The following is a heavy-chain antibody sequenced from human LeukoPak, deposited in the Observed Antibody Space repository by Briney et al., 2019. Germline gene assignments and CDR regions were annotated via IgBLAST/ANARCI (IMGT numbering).Heavy chain of an antibody. J-gene: IGHJ4*02. CDR3: ARARETY. V-gene: IGHV3-53*01. CDR2: IYSGGST. Sequence: GGSLRLSCAASGFIFSNYEMNWVRQAPGKGLEWVSVIYSGGSTYYADSVKGRFTISRDNSKNTLYLQMNSLRAEDTAVYYCARARETYWGQGTLVTVSS. CDR1: GFIFSNYE.